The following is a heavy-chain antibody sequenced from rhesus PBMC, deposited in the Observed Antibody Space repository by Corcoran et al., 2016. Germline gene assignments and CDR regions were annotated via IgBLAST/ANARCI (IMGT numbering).Heavy chain of an antibody. Sequence: QVQLVQSGAEVKKPGASVKVSCKASGFTFGSYAINWVRQAPGQGLAWMGVIIPLVGITNYAEKFQGRVTITAEKSTSTAYMELISLRSEDTAVYYCARASSGWSDDAFDFWGQGLRVTVSS. CDR1: GFTFGSYA. J-gene: IGHJ3*01. CDR3: ARASSGWSDDAFDF. V-gene: IGHV1-198*02. D-gene: IGHD6S26*01. CDR2: IIPLVGIT.